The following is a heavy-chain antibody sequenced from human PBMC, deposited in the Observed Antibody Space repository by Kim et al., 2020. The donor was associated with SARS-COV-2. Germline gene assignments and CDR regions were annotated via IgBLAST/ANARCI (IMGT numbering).Heavy chain of an antibody. CDR3: GRAVAALFNPFDV. Sequence: GGSLRLSCAASGFIFRNYAIHWVRQAPGKGLEWVAVMSYDGKKKYYADSVKDRFTISRDNSRTTLYLQMNRLKIEDTAIYYCGRAVAALFNPFDVWGQGTMVTVSS. CDR1: GFIFRNYA. V-gene: IGHV3-30*04. D-gene: IGHD2-21*01. J-gene: IGHJ3*01. CDR2: MSYDGKKK.